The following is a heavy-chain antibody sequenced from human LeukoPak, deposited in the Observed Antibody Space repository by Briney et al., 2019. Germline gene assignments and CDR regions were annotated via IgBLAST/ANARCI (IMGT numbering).Heavy chain of an antibody. Sequence: PSETLSLTCTVSGGSISDYYWSWIRQPPGKGLEWLGDIYYSGSTNYKPSLKSRVTISVDTSKNQFSLKLSSVTAADTAVYYCARDVRHLLHGFDMWGQGTVVTLSP. CDR2: IYYSGST. J-gene: IGHJ3*02. CDR3: ARDVRHLLHGFDM. V-gene: IGHV4-59*01. CDR1: GGSISDYY.